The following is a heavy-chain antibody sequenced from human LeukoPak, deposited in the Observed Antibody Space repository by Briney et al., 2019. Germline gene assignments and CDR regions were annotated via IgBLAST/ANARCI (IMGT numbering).Heavy chain of an antibody. CDR1: GFTFSSYS. CDR3: ARGSAGSFDY. D-gene: IGHD6-19*01. CDR2: IKQDGSEK. Sequence: PGGSLRLSCAASGFTFSSYSMNWVRQAPGKGLEWVANIKQDGSEKYCMDSVKGRFTISRDNAKNSLYLQMNSLRVEDTAVYYCARGSAGSFDYWGQGTVVTVSS. J-gene: IGHJ4*02. V-gene: IGHV3-7*01.